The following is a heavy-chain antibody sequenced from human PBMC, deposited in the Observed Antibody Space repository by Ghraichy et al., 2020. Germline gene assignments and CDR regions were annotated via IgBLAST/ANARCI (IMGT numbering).Heavy chain of an antibody. Sequence: ASVKVSCKASGYTFTGYYMHWVRQAPGQGLEWMGWINPNSGGTNYAQKFQGRVTMTRDTSISTAYMELSRLRSDDTAVYYRARNHYYDFWSGYQEGWYFDLWGRGTLVTVSS. CDR3: ARNHYYDFWSGYQEGWYFDL. V-gene: IGHV1-2*02. CDR1: GYTFTGYY. D-gene: IGHD3-3*01. CDR2: INPNSGGT. J-gene: IGHJ2*01.